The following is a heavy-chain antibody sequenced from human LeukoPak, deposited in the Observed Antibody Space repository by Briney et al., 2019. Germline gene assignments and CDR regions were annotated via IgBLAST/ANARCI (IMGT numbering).Heavy chain of an antibody. CDR3: ARSYPRFYCSSTSCPYDAFDI. CDR1: GGTFSSYA. Sequence: GASVTVSCKASGGTFSSYAISWVRQAAGQGLEWMGGIIPIFGTANYAQKFQGRVTITADESTSTAYMELSSLRSEDTAVYYCARSYPRFYCSSTSCPYDAFDIWGQGTMVTVSS. J-gene: IGHJ3*02. D-gene: IGHD2-2*01. V-gene: IGHV1-69*13. CDR2: IIPIFGTA.